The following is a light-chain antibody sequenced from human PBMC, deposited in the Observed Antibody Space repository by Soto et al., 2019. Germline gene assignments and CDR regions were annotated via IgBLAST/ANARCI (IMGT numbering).Light chain of an antibody. CDR1: QDIGDW. CDR2: AAS. CDR3: QQGYSFPVT. J-gene: IGKJ4*01. V-gene: IGKV1-12*01. Sequence: DIQMTQSPSSVSASVGDRVSITCRASQDIGDWLAWYQQKPGKAPKLLVYAASSLQSGVPSRFSGSGSGTDFTLTISSLQPEDFATDYCQQGYSFPVTFGGGTKVDIK.